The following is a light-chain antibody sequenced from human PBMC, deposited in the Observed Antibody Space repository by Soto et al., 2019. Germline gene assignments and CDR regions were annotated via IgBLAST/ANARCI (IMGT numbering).Light chain of an antibody. V-gene: IGKV3-11*01. J-gene: IGKJ5*01. CDR2: DAS. CDR1: LSVSVY. CDR3: QQRSNWPSIT. Sequence: VVLTQSPSTLSFSPWERSTLSFMTSLSVSVYLDWYQQKPGQAPRLLISDASNRATGIPARFSGSGSGTDFTLTISRLEPEDFAVYYCQQRSNWPSITFGQGTRLEIK.